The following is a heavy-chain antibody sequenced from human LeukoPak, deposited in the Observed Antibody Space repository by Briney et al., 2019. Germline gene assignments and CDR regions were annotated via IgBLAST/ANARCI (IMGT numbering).Heavy chain of an antibody. D-gene: IGHD3-10*01. CDR2: INHSGST. CDR1: GGSFSGYY. J-gene: IGHJ6*02. CDR3: ATGPATVYGSGSDYYGMDV. Sequence: SETLSLTCAVYGGSFSGYYWSWIRQPPGKELEWIGEINHSGSTNYNPSLKSRVTISVDTSKNQFSLKLSSVTAADTAVYYCATGPATVYGSGSDYYGMDVWGQGTTVTVSS. V-gene: IGHV4-34*01.